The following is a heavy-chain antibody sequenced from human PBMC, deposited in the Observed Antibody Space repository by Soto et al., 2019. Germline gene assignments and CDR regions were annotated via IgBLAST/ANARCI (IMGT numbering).Heavy chain of an antibody. J-gene: IGHJ4*02. CDR1: GFTFSPYA. Sequence: QVQLVESGGGVVQPGRSLRLSCAASGFTFSPYAMHWVRQAPGKGLEWVAVISYDGNNKNYADSVKGRLAISRDNSRNTLYLQMNSLSAEDTAVYYCARARLGTPALDYWGQGTLVTVSS. CDR2: ISYDGNNK. V-gene: IGHV3-30*09. D-gene: IGHD1-1*01. CDR3: ARARLGTPALDY.